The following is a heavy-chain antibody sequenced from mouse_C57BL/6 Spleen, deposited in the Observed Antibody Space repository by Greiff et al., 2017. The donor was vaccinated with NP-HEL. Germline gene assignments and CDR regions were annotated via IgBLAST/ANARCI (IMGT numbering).Heavy chain of an antibody. CDR1: GYTFTSYW. V-gene: IGHV1-69*01. J-gene: IGHJ3*01. D-gene: IGHD1-1*01. CDR3: ARDGIYYGPWFAY. CDR2: IDPSDSYT. Sequence: VQLQQPGAELVMPGASVKLSCKASGYTFTSYWMHWVKQRPGQGLEWIGEIDPSDSYTNYNQKFKGKSTLTVDKSSSTAYMQLSSLTSEDSAVYYCARDGIYYGPWFAYWGQGTLVTVSA.